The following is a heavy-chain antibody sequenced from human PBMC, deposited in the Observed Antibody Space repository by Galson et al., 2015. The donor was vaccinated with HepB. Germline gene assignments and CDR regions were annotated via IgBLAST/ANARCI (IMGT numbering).Heavy chain of an antibody. CDR3: ARDRPEYYYDSSGYPPGYYGMDV. CDR2: INPNSGGT. CDR1: GYTFTGYY. Sequence: SVKVSCKASGYTFTGYYMHWVRQAPGQGLEWMGWINPNSGGTNYAQKFQGWVTMTRDTSISTAYMELSRLRSDDTAVYYCARDRPEYYYDSSGYPPGYYGMDVWGQGTTVTVSS. V-gene: IGHV1-2*04. D-gene: IGHD3-22*01. J-gene: IGHJ6*02.